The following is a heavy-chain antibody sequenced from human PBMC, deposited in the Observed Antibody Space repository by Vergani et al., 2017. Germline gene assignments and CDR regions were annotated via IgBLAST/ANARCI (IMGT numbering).Heavy chain of an antibody. V-gene: IGHV3-11*01. D-gene: IGHD2-21*01. CDR2: IGNTYSGPAI. CDR3: AREVKMAV. CDR1: GFKVNDYY. J-gene: IGHJ6*04. Sequence: QVQLVESGGGLVKPGGSLRLPCVASGFKVNDYYVSWIRQAPGKGLEWVSYIGNTYSGPAIEYADFVEGRFTVSRDSARNSVFLMMNNLRVEDTAVYYCAREVKMAVWGKGTTVTVSS.